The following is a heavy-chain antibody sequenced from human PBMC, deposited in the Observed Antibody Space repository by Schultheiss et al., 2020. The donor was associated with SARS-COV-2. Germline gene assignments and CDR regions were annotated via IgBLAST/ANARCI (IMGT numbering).Heavy chain of an antibody. CDR1: VGSISSDY. J-gene: IGHJ4*02. D-gene: IGHD5-12*01. CDR2: IYYSGST. V-gene: IGHV4-59*01. CDR3: ARGSGYISYDYYFDY. Sequence: SETLSLTCTVSVGSISSDYWSCIRQPPGKGLEWIGYIYYSGSTNYNPSLKSPVTISVDPSKNQFSLKLSAVTTADTAVYYCARGSGYISYDYYFDYWGQGTRVTVSS.